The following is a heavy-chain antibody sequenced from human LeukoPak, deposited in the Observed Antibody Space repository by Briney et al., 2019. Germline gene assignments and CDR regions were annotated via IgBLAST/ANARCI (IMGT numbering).Heavy chain of an antibody. Sequence: PGGSLRLSCAASGFTFSSYGMHWVRQAPGKGLEWVAVIWYDGSNKYYADSVKGRFTISRDNSKNTLYLQMNSLRAEDTAVYYCTTDRFSGGRGWDLQFDYWGQGTLVTVSS. CDR2: IWYDGSNK. CDR3: TTDRFSGGRGWDLQFDY. V-gene: IGHV3-33*01. D-gene: IGHD1-26*01. J-gene: IGHJ4*02. CDR1: GFTFSSYG.